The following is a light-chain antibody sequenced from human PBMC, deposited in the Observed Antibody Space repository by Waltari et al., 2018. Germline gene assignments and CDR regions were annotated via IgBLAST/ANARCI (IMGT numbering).Light chain of an antibody. CDR3: QQYYTYPYT. CDR2: KAS. Sequence: DIQMTQSPSTLSASLGDRVTLTCRASRSIRTWLAWYQQKLGKAPKLLIYKASTLEGGVPSRFSGSGSETEFTLTITSLQPDDVATYYCQQYYTYPYTFGQGTKLEIK. CDR1: RSIRTW. V-gene: IGKV1-5*03. J-gene: IGKJ2*01.